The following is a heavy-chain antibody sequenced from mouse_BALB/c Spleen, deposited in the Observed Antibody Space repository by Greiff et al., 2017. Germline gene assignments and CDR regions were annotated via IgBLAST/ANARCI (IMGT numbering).Heavy chain of an antibody. D-gene: IGHD2-14*01. CDR1: GYAFSSYW. CDR3: AYYRYDRGFAY. J-gene: IGHJ3*01. CDR2: IYPGDGDT. V-gene: IGHV1-80*01. Sequence: VMLVESGAELVRPGSSVKISCKASGYAFSSYWMNWVKQRPGQGLEWIGQIYPGDGDTNYNGKFKGKATLTADKSSSTAYMQLSSLTSEDSAVYFCAYYRYDRGFAYWGQGTLVTVSA.